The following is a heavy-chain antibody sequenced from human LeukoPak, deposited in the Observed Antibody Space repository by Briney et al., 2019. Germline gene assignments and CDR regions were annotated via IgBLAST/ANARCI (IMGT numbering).Heavy chain of an antibody. V-gene: IGHV4-4*07. D-gene: IGHD4-17*01. Sequence: SETLSLTCTVSGGSINDYYWSWIRQPAGKGLEWIGRIYTSGSTNYNPSLKSRVTMSVDTSKNQFSLKLSSVTAADTAVYYCARDLDGDYVPLYYYYYMDVWGKGTTVTVSS. CDR3: ARDLDGDYVPLYYYYYMDV. CDR1: GGSINDYY. CDR2: IYTSGST. J-gene: IGHJ6*03.